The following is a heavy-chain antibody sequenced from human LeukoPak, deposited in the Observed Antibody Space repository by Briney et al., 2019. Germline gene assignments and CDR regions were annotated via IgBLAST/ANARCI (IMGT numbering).Heavy chain of an antibody. CDR1: GGSISSYY. V-gene: IGHV4-59*01. CDR2: IYYTGST. Sequence: SETLSLTCTVSGGSISSYYWSWIRQPPGKGLEWIGYIYYTGSTNYNPSLKSRVTISVDTSKNQFSLKLSSVTAADTAVYYCAREFQKGSSSSPDNYYYYMDVWGKGTTVTVSS. D-gene: IGHD6-6*01. CDR3: AREFQKGSSSSPDNYYYYMDV. J-gene: IGHJ6*03.